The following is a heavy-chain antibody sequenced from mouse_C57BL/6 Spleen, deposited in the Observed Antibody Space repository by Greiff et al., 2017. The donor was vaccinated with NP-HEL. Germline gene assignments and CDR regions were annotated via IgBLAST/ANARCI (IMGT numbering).Heavy chain of an antibody. V-gene: IGHV1-26*01. CDR2: INPNNGGT. D-gene: IGHD3-3*01. Sequence: VHVKQSGPELVKPGASVKISCKASGYTFTDYYMNWVKQSHGKSLEWIGDINPNNGGTSYNQKFKGKATLTVDKSSSTAYMELRSLTSEDSAVYYCAREKLGYFDYWGQGTTLTVSS. CDR3: AREKLGYFDY. J-gene: IGHJ2*01. CDR1: GYTFTDYY.